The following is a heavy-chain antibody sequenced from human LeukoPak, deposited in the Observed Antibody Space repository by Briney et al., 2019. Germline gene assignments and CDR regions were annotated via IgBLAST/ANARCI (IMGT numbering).Heavy chain of an antibody. V-gene: IGHV3-9*01. CDR3: AKDIDETSGWYGGFDY. Sequence: GRSLRLSCAASGFPFDDYAVHWVRQVPGKGLEWVSGISWNGGSIGYADSVKGRFTISRDNAKNSLYLQMNSLRAEDTALYYCAKDIDETSGWYGGFDYWGQGTLVTVSS. CDR1: GFPFDDYA. D-gene: IGHD6-19*01. CDR2: ISWNGGSI. J-gene: IGHJ4*02.